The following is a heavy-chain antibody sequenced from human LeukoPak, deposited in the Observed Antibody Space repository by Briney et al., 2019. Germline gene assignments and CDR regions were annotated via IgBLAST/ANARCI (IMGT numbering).Heavy chain of an antibody. CDR3: ARDLYSDSLGAFDI. J-gene: IGHJ3*02. D-gene: IGHD1-26*01. CDR2: ISVSSNYI. V-gene: IGHV3-21*01. Sequence: GGSLRLSCAASGFSFSTYWMNWVRQAPGKGLEWVSSISVSSNYIYYADSVKGRFTISRDNAKNSLYLQMNSLRAEDTAVYYCARDLYSDSLGAFDIWGQGTMVTVSS. CDR1: GFSFSTYW.